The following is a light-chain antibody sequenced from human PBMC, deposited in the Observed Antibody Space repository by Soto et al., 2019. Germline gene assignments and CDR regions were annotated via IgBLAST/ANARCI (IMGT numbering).Light chain of an antibody. CDR1: QIVSSRY. Sequence: EIVLTQSPGTLSLSPGERATLSCRASQIVSSRYIAWYQQKPGQAPRLLIYDASTRATGIPDRFRGSGSGTDFTLTISXLXXXXXXVXSCQQYDNLLTFGGGTKVEVK. V-gene: IGKV3-20*01. CDR3: QQYDNLLT. CDR2: DAS. J-gene: IGKJ4*01.